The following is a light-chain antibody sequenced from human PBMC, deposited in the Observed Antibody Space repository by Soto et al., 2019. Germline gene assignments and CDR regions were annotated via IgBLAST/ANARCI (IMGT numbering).Light chain of an antibody. CDR3: MQALQTPWT. Sequence: DIVVTQSPLSLSVTPGEPASISCRSSQNLLHVNGYNYLDWYLQKPGQSPQLLIYMGSSRASGVPDRFSGSGSGTDFTLKISRVETEDVGVYYCMQALQTPWTFGQGTKVEI. CDR1: QNLLHVNGYNY. J-gene: IGKJ1*01. V-gene: IGKV2-28*01. CDR2: MGS.